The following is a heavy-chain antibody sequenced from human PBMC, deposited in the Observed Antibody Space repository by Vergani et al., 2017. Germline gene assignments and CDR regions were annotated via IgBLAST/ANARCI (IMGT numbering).Heavy chain of an antibody. CDR1: GGSISSSSYY. Sequence: QLQLQESGPGLVKPSETLSLTCTVSGGSISSSSYYWGWIRQPPGKGLEWIGSIYYSGSTYYNPSLKGRVTISVDTSKHQFSLKLSSVTAADTAVYYCARDPRDGYNYWYFDLWGRGTLVTVSS. V-gene: IGHV4-39*07. D-gene: IGHD5-24*01. CDR2: IYYSGST. CDR3: ARDPRDGYNYWYFDL. J-gene: IGHJ2*01.